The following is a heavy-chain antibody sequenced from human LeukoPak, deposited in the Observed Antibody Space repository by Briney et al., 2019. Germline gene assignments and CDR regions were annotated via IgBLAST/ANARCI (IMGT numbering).Heavy chain of an antibody. D-gene: IGHD2-8*01. CDR3: ARDRLTNDAFDI. CDR1: GFTFNSYW. CDR2: INSDGSGT. Sequence: GGSLRLSCAASGFTFNSYWMHWVRQAPGKGLVWVSRINSDGSGTSDADFVKGRFTVSRDNSKNTLYLQMNSLRAEDTAMYYCARDRLTNDAFDIWGQGTMVTVSS. V-gene: IGHV3-74*01. J-gene: IGHJ3*02.